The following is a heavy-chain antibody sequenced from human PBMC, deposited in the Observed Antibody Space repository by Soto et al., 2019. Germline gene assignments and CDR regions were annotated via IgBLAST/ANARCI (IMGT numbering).Heavy chain of an antibody. CDR1: GGSISSSNW. CDR2: IYHSGST. J-gene: IGHJ3*02. D-gene: IGHD6-19*01. CDR3: ERAQKAVAGTRGAFDI. V-gene: IGHV4-4*02. Sequence: QVQLQESGPGLVKPSGTLSLTCAVSGGSISSSNWWSWVRQPPGKGLEWIGEIYHSGSTNYNPSLKRRVTRSVDKSKNQFSLKLSSVTAADTAVYYCERAQKAVAGTRGAFDIWGQGTMVTVSS.